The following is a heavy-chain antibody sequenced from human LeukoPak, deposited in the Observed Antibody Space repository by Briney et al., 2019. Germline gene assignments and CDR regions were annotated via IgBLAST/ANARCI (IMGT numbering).Heavy chain of an antibody. V-gene: IGHV3-74*01. CDR1: GFTFSLYW. CDR3: ASSPEYSSSPEYFDY. Sequence: GGSLRLSCTASGFTFSLYWMHWVRQAPGKGLVWVSRIEGGEISTYYADSVKGRFTISRDNSKNTLYLQMNSLRAEDTAVYYCASSPEYSSSPEYFDYWGQGTLVTVSS. CDR2: IEGGEIST. J-gene: IGHJ4*02. D-gene: IGHD6-6*01.